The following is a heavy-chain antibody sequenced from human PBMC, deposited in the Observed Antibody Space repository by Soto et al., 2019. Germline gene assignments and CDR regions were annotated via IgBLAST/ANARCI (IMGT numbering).Heavy chain of an antibody. D-gene: IGHD3-16*02. CDR1: GFTFSSYA. CDR3: AVLLRYYDYVWGSYRSVPGTFDY. J-gene: IGHJ4*02. CDR2: ISGSGGST. Sequence: GGSLRLSCAASGFTFSSYAMSWVRQAPGKGLEWVSAISGSGGSTYYADSVKGRFTISRDNSKNTLSLKMNSLRAEDKSVSYCAVLLRYYDYVWGSYRSVPGTFDYWGQGTLVTVSS. V-gene: IGHV3-23*01.